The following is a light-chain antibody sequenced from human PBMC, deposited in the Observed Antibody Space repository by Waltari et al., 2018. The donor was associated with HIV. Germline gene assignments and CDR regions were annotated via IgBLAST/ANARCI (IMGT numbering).Light chain of an antibody. Sequence: EIVLTQSPATLAVSPGEGATLSCRASQSISVYLAWYQQKPGQIPRLLIYDASTMAPGIPPRFSGSGSGTDFTLNISSPQSEDFAIYYCQQYKNWPPLSFGGGTKVEIK. CDR2: DAS. CDR1: QSISVY. CDR3: QQYKNWPPLS. V-gene: IGKV3-15*01. J-gene: IGKJ4*01.